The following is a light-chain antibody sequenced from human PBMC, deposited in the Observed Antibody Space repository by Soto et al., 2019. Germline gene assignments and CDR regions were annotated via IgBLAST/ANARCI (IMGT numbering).Light chain of an antibody. CDR1: QGISNH. J-gene: IGKJ1*01. CDR3: HKYKSAHRT. Sequence: DIQMTQSPSSLSASVGDRVTITCRASQGISNHLAWDRQKPGKVPKILIYAVATWQSVVPSRFRVSGSGTDFPLTISSLPPEDFATNYCHKYKSAHRTFGQVTKVEIK. CDR2: AVA. V-gene: IGKV1-27*01.